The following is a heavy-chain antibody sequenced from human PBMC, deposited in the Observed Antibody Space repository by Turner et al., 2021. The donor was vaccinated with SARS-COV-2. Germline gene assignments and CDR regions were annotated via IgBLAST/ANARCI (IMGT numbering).Heavy chain of an antibody. Sequence: QLQLQESGPGLVKPSETLSLTCTVSGGSISSSSCYWGWIRQPPGKGLEWIGSIYYSGSTYYNQSLKSRVTIYVDTSKNQFSLKLSSVTAADTAVYYCARLRPTQNFDYWGQGTLVTVSS. CDR2: IYYSGST. J-gene: IGHJ4*02. V-gene: IGHV4-39*01. D-gene: IGHD1-1*01. CDR1: GGSISSSSCY. CDR3: ARLRPTQNFDY.